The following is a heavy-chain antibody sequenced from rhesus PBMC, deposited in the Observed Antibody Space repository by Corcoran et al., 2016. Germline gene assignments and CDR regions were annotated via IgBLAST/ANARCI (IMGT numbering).Heavy chain of an antibody. V-gene: IGHV4S10*01. CDR1: GGSISDSYR. D-gene: IGHD6-25*01. CDR2: INGSSTST. CDR3: AIGYSGSSFDY. J-gene: IGHJ4*01. Sequence: QVQLQESGPGVVKPSETLSLTCAVSGGSISDSYRWSWIRQPPGKGLELIGYINGSSTSTNYNPSLKCRVTISKDTAKNQFSVKLSSVTAADTAVYYCAIGYSGSSFDYWGQGVLVTVSS.